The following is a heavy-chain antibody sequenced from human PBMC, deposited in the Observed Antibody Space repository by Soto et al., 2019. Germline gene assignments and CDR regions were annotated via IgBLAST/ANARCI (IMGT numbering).Heavy chain of an antibody. V-gene: IGHV1-18*01. CDR2: ISPDTGDT. CDR1: GYIFVNYG. Sequence: QVQLVQSGDEMKKPGASVRVSCKASGYIFVNYGIAWVRQAPGQGLEWMGWISPDTGDTNSASKVQGRLTMTTATSTSTAYMDLGSLTSDDTAVYYCAMVDNYVTPPPQDVWGQGTTVTVSS. D-gene: IGHD3-16*01. J-gene: IGHJ6*02. CDR3: AMVDNYVTPPPQDV.